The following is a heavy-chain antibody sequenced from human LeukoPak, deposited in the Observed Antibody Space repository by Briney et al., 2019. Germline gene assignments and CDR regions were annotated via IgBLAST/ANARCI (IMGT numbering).Heavy chain of an antibody. CDR1: GGAFSGYY. J-gene: IGHJ4*02. D-gene: IGHD3-3*01. V-gene: IGHV4-34*01. CDR2: INHSGST. Sequence: SETLSLTCAVYGGAFSGYYWSWIRQPPGKGLEWIGKINHSGSTYYNPSLESRVTISVDTSKNQFSLKLGSVTAADTAVYYCAREVRFLEWYDYWGQGTLVNVSS. CDR3: AREVRFLEWYDY.